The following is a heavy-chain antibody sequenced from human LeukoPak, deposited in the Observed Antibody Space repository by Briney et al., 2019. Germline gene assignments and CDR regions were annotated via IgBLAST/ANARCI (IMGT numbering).Heavy chain of an antibody. CDR2: ISYDGSNK. D-gene: IGHD6-19*01. J-gene: IGHJ4*02. V-gene: IGHV3-30*04. CDR3: ATYGVAGNFDY. CDR1: GFTFSSYA. Sequence: GGSLRLSCAASGFTFSSYAMHWVRQAPGKGLEWVAVISYDGSNKYYADSVKGRFTISRDNSKNTLYLQMNSLRAEDTAVYYCATYGVAGNFDYWGQGTLVTVSS.